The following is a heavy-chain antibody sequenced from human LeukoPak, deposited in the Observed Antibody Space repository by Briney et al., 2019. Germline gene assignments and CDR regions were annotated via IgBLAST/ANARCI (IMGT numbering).Heavy chain of an antibody. CDR2: ISGSGGST. J-gene: IGHJ4*02. V-gene: IGHV3-23*01. CDR1: GFTFRSYA. CDR3: ARHPYYYDSSGYYEEGFDY. Sequence: GGSLRLSCAASGFTFRSYAMSWVRQAPGKGLEWVSAISGSGGSTYYADSVKGRFTISRDNSKNTLYLQMNSLRAEDTAVYYCARHPYYYDSSGYYEEGFDYWGQGTLVTVSS. D-gene: IGHD3-22*01.